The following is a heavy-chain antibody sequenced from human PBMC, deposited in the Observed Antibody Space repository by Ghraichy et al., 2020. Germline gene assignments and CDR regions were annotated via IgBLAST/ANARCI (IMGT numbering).Heavy chain of an antibody. Sequence: SETLSLTCAVYGGSFSGYYWSWIRQPPGKGLEWIGEINHSGSTNYNPSLKSRVTISVDTSKNQFSLKLSSVTAADTAVYYCARGFGYSSSLRNLPLSYYYYYYMDVWGKGTTVTVSS. CDR3: ARGFGYSSSLRNLPLSYYYYYYMDV. CDR2: INHSGST. D-gene: IGHD6-13*01. V-gene: IGHV4-34*01. J-gene: IGHJ6*03. CDR1: GGSFSGYY.